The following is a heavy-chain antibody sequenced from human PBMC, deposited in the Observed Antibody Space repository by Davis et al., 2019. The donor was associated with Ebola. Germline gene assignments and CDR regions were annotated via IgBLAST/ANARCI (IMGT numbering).Heavy chain of an antibody. CDR1: RFAFSSYA. D-gene: IGHD6-13*01. Sequence: GESLKISCRASRFAFSSYAMSWVRQAPGKGLEWVSAISGSGGSTYYADSVKGRFTISRDNSKNTLYLQMNSLRAEDTAVYYCAKARSSWTPFDYWGQGTLVTVSS. CDR2: ISGSGGST. V-gene: IGHV3-23*01. J-gene: IGHJ4*02. CDR3: AKARSSWTPFDY.